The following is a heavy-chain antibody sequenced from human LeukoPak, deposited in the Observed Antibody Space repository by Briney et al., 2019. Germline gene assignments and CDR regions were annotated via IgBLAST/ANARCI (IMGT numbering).Heavy chain of an antibody. D-gene: IGHD2-21*02. J-gene: IGHJ4*03. CDR1: GFTFSNYR. Sequence: GGSLSLTCAASGFTFSNYRLSGVRQAPGKGLEWVANIKQGGSEEYYVDSVKGRFTISRDNAKNSLCLQMNSLRAEDTAVYYCARDIVLVSAYFYSCGPGTLVTVSS. CDR3: ARDIVLVSAYFYS. V-gene: IGHV3-7*05. CDR2: IKQGGSEE.